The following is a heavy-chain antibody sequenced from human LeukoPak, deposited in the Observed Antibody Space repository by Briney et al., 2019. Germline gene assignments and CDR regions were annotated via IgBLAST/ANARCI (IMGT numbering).Heavy chain of an antibody. J-gene: IGHJ4*02. V-gene: IGHV3-23*01. D-gene: IGHD3-3*01. CDR3: ASWGGNAQSDSWSGPFDY. CDR2: ISDSGRTT. Sequence: GGSLRLSCAASGFTFSSYAMSWVRQAPGKGLEWVSAISDSGRTTFYADSVKGRFTISRDNAKNSLYLQMSSLRVEDTAVYYCASWGGNAQSDSWSGPFDYWGQGTLVTVSS. CDR1: GFTFSSYA.